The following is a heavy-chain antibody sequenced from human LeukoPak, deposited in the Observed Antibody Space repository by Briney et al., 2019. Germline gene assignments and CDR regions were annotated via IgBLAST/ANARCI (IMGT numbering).Heavy chain of an antibody. Sequence: ASVKVSCKASGYTFTSYGISWVRQAPGQGLEWMGWISAYNGNTNYAQKLQGRVTMTTDTSTSTAYMELRSLRSDDTAVYYCARIRITLGYCSSGSCYQPFDYWGQGTLVTVSS. CDR1: GYTFTSYG. V-gene: IGHV1-18*01. D-gene: IGHD2-15*01. CDR2: ISAYNGNT. CDR3: ARIRITLGYCSSGSCYQPFDY. J-gene: IGHJ4*02.